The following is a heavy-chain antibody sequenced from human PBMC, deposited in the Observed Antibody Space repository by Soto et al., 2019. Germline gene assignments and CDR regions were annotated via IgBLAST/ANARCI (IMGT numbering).Heavy chain of an antibody. J-gene: IGHJ4*02. CDR2: IKSKTDGGTT. Sequence: GGSLRLSCAASGFTFSNAWMNWVRQAPGKGLEWVGRIKSKTDGGTTDYAAPVKGRFTISRDDSKNTLYLQMNSLKTEDTAVYHCTTSAKELYYDFWSGYGKRDYWGQGTLVTVSS. D-gene: IGHD3-3*01. CDR3: TTSAKELYYDFWSGYGKRDY. V-gene: IGHV3-15*07. CDR1: GFTFSNAW.